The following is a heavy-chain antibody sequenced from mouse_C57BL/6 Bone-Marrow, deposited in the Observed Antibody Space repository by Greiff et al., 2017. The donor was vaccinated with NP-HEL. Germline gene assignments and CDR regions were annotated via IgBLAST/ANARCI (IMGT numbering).Heavy chain of an antibody. V-gene: IGHV1-50*01. CDR3: ARGIYYGNFDY. Sequence: VQLQQSGAELVKPGASVKLSCKASGYTFTSYWMQWVKQRPGQGLEWIGEIDPSDSYTNYNQKFKGKATLTVDTSSSTAYMQLSSLTSEDSAVYYCARGIYYGNFDYWGQGTTLTVSS. J-gene: IGHJ2*01. CDR2: IDPSDSYT. CDR1: GYTFTSYW. D-gene: IGHD2-1*01.